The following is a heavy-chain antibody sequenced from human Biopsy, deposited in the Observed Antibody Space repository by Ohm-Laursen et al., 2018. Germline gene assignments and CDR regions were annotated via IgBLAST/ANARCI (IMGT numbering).Heavy chain of an antibody. CDR1: GFIFSTYT. J-gene: IGHJ5*02. Sequence: GSLRLSCAASGFIFSTYTMNWVRQAPGEGLEWVSSISSRSSDIYYADSVKGRFTISRDNAKNSLFLHMNSLRAEDTAVYYCARGRSHLLPDHDWFDPWGQGTLVTVSS. CDR3: ARGRSHLLPDHDWFDP. CDR2: ISSRSSDI. V-gene: IGHV3-21*01. D-gene: IGHD1-14*01.